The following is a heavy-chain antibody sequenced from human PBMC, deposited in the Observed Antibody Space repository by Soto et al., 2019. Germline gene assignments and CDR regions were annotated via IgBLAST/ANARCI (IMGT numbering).Heavy chain of an antibody. CDR2: IYYSGST. J-gene: IGHJ4*02. D-gene: IGHD2-2*01. CDR1: GCSIISSSYY. V-gene: IGHV4-39*01. CDR3: ARRDYCSSTSCFTFDY. Sequence: PLETLSLTCTVSGCSIISSSYYWGWIRQPPGKGLEWIGSIYYSGSTYYNPSLKSRVTISVDTSKNQFSLKLSSVTAADTAVYYCARRDYCSSTSCFTFDYWGQGTLVTVSS.